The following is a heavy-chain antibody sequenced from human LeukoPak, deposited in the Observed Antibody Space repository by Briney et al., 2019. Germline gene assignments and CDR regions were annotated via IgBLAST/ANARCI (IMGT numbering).Heavy chain of an antibody. CDR1: GYTFTSYG. CDR3: ARQVWDVGFDY. D-gene: IGHD1-26*01. J-gene: IGHJ4*02. Sequence: GASVKVSCKASGYTFTSYGISWVRQAPGQGLEWMGWISAYNGNTNYAQKLQGRVTMTTDTSTSTVYMELRSLRSDDTAVYYCARQVWDVGFDYWGQGTLVTVSS. V-gene: IGHV1-18*04. CDR2: ISAYNGNT.